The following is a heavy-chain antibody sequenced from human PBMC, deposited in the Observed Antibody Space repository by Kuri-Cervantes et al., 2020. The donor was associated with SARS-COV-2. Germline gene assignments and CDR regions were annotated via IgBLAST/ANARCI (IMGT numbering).Heavy chain of an antibody. J-gene: IGHJ3*02. CDR1: GYTSTSYY. CDR3: ARDFRGRVTIFEGSYSLSPAFDI. CDR2: INPSGGST. Sequence: ASVKVSCKASGYTSTSYYMHWVRQAPGQGLEWMGIINPSGGSTSYAQKFQGRVTMTRDTSTSTVYMELSSLRSEDTAVYYCARDFRGRVTIFEGSYSLSPAFDIWGQGTMVTVSS. D-gene: IGHD3-3*01. V-gene: IGHV1-46*03.